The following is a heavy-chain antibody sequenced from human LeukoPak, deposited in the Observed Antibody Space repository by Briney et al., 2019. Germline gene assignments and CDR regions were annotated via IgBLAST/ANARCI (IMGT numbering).Heavy chain of an antibody. Sequence: SVKVSFKASGGTFSCYAISWVRQAPGQGLEWMGGIIPIFGTANYAQKFQGRVTITTDESTSTAYMELSSLRSKDTAVYYCARAGDDYSPDYWGQGNLVTVSS. CDR2: IIPIFGTA. V-gene: IGHV1-69*05. CDR3: ARAGDDYSPDY. J-gene: IGHJ4*02. CDR1: GGTFSCYA. D-gene: IGHD4-11*01.